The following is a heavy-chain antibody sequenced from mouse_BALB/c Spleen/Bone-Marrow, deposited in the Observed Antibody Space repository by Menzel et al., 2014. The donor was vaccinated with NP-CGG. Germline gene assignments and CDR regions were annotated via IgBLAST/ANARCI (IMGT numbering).Heavy chain of an antibody. CDR3: ARSQFYGNYFDC. V-gene: IGHV5-17*02. D-gene: IGHD2-1*01. Sequence: EVKVEESGGGLVQPGGSRKLSCAASGFPFSNFGMHWIRQAPEKGLEWVAFISTGGTIIYFSDTPKGGLSISRDKPTNTLIQHMTSLRSEDTAIYYCARSQFYGNYFDCWGQGTTLTVSS. CDR2: ISTGGTII. CDR1: GFPFSNFG. J-gene: IGHJ2*01.